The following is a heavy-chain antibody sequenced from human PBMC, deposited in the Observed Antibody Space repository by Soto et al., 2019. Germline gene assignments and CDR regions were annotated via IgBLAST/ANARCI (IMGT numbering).Heavy chain of an antibody. J-gene: IGHJ6*03. CDR3: AKDPTAGPTIYYMDV. V-gene: IGHV3-23*01. CDR1: GFTFSSYA. CDR2: ISGSGGST. Sequence: GGSLRLSCAASGFTFSSYAMSWVRQAPGKGLEWVSAISGSGGSTYYADSVKGRFTISRDNSKNTLYLQMNSLRAEDTAVYYCAKDPTAGPTIYYMDVWGKGTTVTVSS. D-gene: IGHD6-13*01.